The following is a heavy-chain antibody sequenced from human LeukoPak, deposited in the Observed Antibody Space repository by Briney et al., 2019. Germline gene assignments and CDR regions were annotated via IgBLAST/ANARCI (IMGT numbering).Heavy chain of an antibody. J-gene: IGHJ4*02. D-gene: IGHD6-6*01. CDR1: GGSISSYC. V-gene: IGHV4-59*01. CDR2: IYYSGST. Sequence: SETLSLTCTVSGGSISSYCWSWIRQPPGKGLEWIGYIYYSGSTNYNPSLKSRVTISVDTSKNQFSLKLSSVTAADTAVYYCARSMEYSSSYGPVPDYYFDYWGQGTLVTVSS. CDR3: ARSMEYSSSYGPVPDYYFDY.